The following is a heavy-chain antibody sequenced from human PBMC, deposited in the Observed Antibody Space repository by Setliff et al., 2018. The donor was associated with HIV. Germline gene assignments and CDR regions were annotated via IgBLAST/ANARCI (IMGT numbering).Heavy chain of an antibody. Sequence: PSETLSLTCGVFGGSFNNYSRNWFRQPPGRGLEWIGEISHSGSTSYNSSLKSRVTMSVDTAKNQFSLEMRSLTAADTAVYYCARDQRLQGVQPPYWYFDLWGRGTLVTVSS. CDR1: GGSFNNYS. D-gene: IGHD2-2*01. CDR2: ISHSGST. V-gene: IGHV4-34*01. J-gene: IGHJ2*01. CDR3: ARDQRLQGVQPPYWYFDL.